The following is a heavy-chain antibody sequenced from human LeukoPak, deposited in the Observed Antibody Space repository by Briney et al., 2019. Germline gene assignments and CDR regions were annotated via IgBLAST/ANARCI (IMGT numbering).Heavy chain of an antibody. V-gene: IGHV4-59*01. CDR2: MHNGVHT. Sequence: KPSETLSLTCTVPGDSISSYFWRWIRQPPGKGLEWIGYMHNGVHTNYNPSLKSRVTISGDTSKNQVSLKLTSVTAADTAVYYCAATIKRDYGGTNLDYWGQGTLVTVSS. CDR1: GDSISSYF. CDR3: AATIKRDYGGTNLDY. D-gene: IGHD4/OR15-4a*01. J-gene: IGHJ4*02.